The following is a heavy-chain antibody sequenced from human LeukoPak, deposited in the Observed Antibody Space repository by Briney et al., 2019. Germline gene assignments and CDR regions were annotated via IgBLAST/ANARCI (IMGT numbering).Heavy chain of an antibody. Sequence: ASVKVSCKVSGYTLTELSMHWVRQAPGKGLEWMGGFDPEDGETIYAQKFQGRVTITTDESTSTAYMELSSLRSEDTAVYYCARSSDSNYGKYYFDYWGQGTLVTVSS. CDR3: ARSSDSNYGKYYFDY. CDR1: GYTLTELS. CDR2: FDPEDGET. D-gene: IGHD4-11*01. V-gene: IGHV1-24*01. J-gene: IGHJ4*02.